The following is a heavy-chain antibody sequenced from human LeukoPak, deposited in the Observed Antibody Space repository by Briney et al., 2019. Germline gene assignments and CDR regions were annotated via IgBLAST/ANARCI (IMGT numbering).Heavy chain of an antibody. D-gene: IGHD3-22*01. CDR1: GFAFRSFD. Sequence: SGGSLRLSCAASGFAFRSFDMSWVRQAPGKGLEWVSSLSGSGDTTYYADSVKGRFTISRDNSKSTLYLQMNSLRAEDTAVYYCAKGGSGTMIVVVIGSFDYWGQGTLVTVSS. J-gene: IGHJ4*02. CDR2: LSGSGDTT. CDR3: AKGGSGTMIVVVIGSFDY. V-gene: IGHV3-23*01.